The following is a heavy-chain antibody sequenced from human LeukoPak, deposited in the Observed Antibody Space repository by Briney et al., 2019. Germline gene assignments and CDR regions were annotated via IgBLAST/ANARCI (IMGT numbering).Heavy chain of an antibody. CDR1: GGSISSTTSY. V-gene: IGHV4-39*01. CDR2: IYYSGST. J-gene: IGHJ4*02. Sequence: SETLSLTCTVSGGSISSTTSYWGWIRQPPGKGLEWVWSIYYSGSTHYNPSLRSRITISVDTSKNQFSLQLRSVTAADTAVYYCARNVSTGYFDYWGQGTLVTVSS. CDR3: ARNVSTGYFDY. D-gene: IGHD3-22*01.